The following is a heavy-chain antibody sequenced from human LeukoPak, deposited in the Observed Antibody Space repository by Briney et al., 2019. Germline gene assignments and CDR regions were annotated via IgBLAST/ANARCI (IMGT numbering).Heavy chain of an antibody. D-gene: IGHD3-22*01. Sequence: GASVKVSCKASGYTFTSYGISWVRQAPGQGLEWMGGFDPEDGETIYAQKFQGRVTMTEDTSTDTAYMELSSLRSEDTAVYYCATTPRLYDSSGYYFDYWGQGTLVTVSS. CDR3: ATTPRLYDSSGYYFDY. CDR1: GYTFTSYG. CDR2: FDPEDGET. V-gene: IGHV1-24*01. J-gene: IGHJ4*02.